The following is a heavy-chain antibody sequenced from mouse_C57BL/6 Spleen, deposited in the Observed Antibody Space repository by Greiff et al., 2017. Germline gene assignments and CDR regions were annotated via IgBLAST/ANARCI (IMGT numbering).Heavy chain of an antibody. Sequence: VQLQQSGPELVQPGASVKISCKASGYSFTDYNMNWVQQSNGTSLEWIGVINPNYGTTSYNQKFKGKATLTLYQSSSTAYLQLNSLTSEDSAVYYCARGGSSYAMDYWGQGTSVTVSS. CDR1: GYSFTDYN. J-gene: IGHJ4*01. CDR3: ARGGSSYAMDY. D-gene: IGHD1-1*01. CDR2: INPNYGTT. V-gene: IGHV1-39*01.